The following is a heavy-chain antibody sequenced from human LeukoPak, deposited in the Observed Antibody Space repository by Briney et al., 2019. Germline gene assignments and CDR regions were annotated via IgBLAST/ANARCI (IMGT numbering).Heavy chain of an antibody. V-gene: IGHV3-11*01. CDR2: ISRSGSTI. Sequence: GGSLRLSCAASGFTFSDYYMSWIRQAPWKGLEWVSYISRSGSTIYYADSVKGRFTISRDNAKNSLYLQMNSLRAEDTAVYYCARDSSPSSGWYGWFDPWGQGTLVTVSS. CDR3: ARDSSPSSGWYGWFDP. J-gene: IGHJ5*02. CDR1: GFTFSDYY. D-gene: IGHD6-19*01.